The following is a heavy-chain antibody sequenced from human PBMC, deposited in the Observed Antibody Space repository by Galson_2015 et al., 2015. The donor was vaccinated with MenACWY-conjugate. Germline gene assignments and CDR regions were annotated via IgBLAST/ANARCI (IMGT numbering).Heavy chain of an antibody. Sequence: SLRLSCAASGFTFSSYWMSWVRQAPGKGLEWVANIKQDGSEKYYVDSVKGRFTISRDNAKNSLYLQMNSLRAEDTAVYYYARDGRYSYGSDYYYGMDVWGQGTTVTVSS. V-gene: IGHV3-7*03. D-gene: IGHD5-18*01. J-gene: IGHJ6*02. CDR3: ARDGRYSYGSDYYYGMDV. CDR2: IKQDGSEK. CDR1: GFTFSSYW.